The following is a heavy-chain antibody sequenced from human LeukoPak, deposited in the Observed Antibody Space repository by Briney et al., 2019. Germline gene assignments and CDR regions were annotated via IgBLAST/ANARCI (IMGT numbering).Heavy chain of an antibody. CDR2: INSDGSST. CDR1: GFTFSSYW. Sequence: HPGGSLRLSCAASGFTFSSYWMHWVRQAPGKGLVWVSRINSDGSSTSYADSVKGRFTISRDNAKNSLYLQINSLRAEDTAVYYCARKTVVGSYFDYWGQGTPVTVSS. V-gene: IGHV3-74*01. CDR3: ARKTVVGSYFDY. J-gene: IGHJ4*02. D-gene: IGHD4-23*01.